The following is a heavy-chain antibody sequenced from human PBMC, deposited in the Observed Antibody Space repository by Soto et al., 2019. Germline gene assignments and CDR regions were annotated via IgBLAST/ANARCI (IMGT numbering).Heavy chain of an antibody. D-gene: IGHD3-16*02. Sequence: PGGSLRLSCAASGFTFDDYAMHWVRQAPGKGLEWVSGISWNSGSIGYADSVKGRFTISRDNAKNSLYLQMNSLRAEDTALYYCARRYYDYIWGSYRYTSAFDYWGQGTLVTVSS. J-gene: IGHJ4*02. CDR2: ISWNSGSI. V-gene: IGHV3-9*01. CDR3: ARRYYDYIWGSYRYTSAFDY. CDR1: GFTFDDYA.